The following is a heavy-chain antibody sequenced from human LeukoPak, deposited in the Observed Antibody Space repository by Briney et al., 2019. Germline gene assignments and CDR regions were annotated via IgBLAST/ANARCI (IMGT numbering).Heavy chain of an antibody. V-gene: IGHV3-49*04. Sequence: GGSLRLSCTAYGFTFGDYAMSWVRQAPGQGLEWVGFIRSKAYGGTTEYAASVKGRFTISRDDSKSIAYLQMNSLKTEDTAVYYCTREWEGYNWNYFTEPSQDEIDYLGQGTLVTVSS. CDR2: IRSKAYGGTT. D-gene: IGHD1-7*01. CDR3: TREWEGYNWNYFTEPSQDEIDY. J-gene: IGHJ4*02. CDR1: GFTFGDYA.